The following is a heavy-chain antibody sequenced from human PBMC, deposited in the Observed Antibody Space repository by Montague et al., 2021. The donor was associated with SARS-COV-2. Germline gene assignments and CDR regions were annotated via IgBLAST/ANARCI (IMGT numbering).Heavy chain of an antibody. CDR1: GGSFSNYY. J-gene: IGHJ6*03. CDR2: SNHRGST. D-gene: IGHD3-22*01. V-gene: IGHV4-34*01. Sequence: SETLSLTCAVYGGSFSNYYWSWIRQPPGKGLEWIGDSNHRGSTNYNPSLKSRVTISVDTSKNQFSLKLNSVTAADTAVYYCARGILSRDMAVVVLLGGFYDMDAWGQGTTVAVSS. CDR3: ARGILSRDMAVVVLLGGFYDMDA.